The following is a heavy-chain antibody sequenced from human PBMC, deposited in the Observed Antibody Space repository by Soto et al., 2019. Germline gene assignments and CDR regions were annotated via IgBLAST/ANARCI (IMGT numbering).Heavy chain of an antibody. CDR2: IYNSVNT. Sequence: QVQLQESGPGLVEPSQTLSLTCTVSGDSISNGYYTWSWIRQPPGKDLEWIGHIYNSVNTYSNPSLKSRVTISADTSKNQFSLKLSSVTAADTAVYYCARGPSGDKFDYWGQGTLVTVSS. CDR1: GDSISNGYYT. V-gene: IGHV4-30-4*01. D-gene: IGHD3-10*01. CDR3: ARGPSGDKFDY. J-gene: IGHJ4*02.